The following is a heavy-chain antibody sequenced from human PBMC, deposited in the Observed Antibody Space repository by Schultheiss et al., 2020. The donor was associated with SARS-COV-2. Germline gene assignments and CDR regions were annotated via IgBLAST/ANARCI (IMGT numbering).Heavy chain of an antibody. Sequence: GESLKISCAASGFTFSSYAMSWVRQAPGKGLEWVSAISGSGGSTYYADSVKGRFTISRDNSKNTLYLQMNSLRAEDTAVYYCAKEGGYDSSGYYYRGYFDYWGQGTLVTAPQ. CDR3: AKEGGYDSSGYYYRGYFDY. D-gene: IGHD3-22*01. CDR2: ISGSGGST. J-gene: IGHJ4*02. V-gene: IGHV3-23*01. CDR1: GFTFSSYA.